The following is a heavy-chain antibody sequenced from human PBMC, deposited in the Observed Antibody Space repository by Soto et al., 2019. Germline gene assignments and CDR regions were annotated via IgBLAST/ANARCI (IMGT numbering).Heavy chain of an antibody. CDR2: ISGSGGST. D-gene: IGHD6-13*01. Sequence: GGSLRLSCASSGFTFSSYAMSWVRQATGKGLEWVSAISGSGGSTYYADSVKGRFTISRDNSKNTLYLQMNSLRAEDTAVYYCAKFSPRIAAAGLVYYYYYMDVWGKGTTVTVSS. J-gene: IGHJ6*03. CDR3: AKFSPRIAAAGLVYYYYYMDV. V-gene: IGHV3-23*01. CDR1: GFTFSSYA.